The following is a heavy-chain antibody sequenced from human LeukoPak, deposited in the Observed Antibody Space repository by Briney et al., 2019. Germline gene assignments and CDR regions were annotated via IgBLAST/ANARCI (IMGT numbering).Heavy chain of an antibody. CDR3: ARQDPLHLGYCSGGSCYGAHWFDP. CDR2: IYYSGST. D-gene: IGHD2-15*01. V-gene: IGHV4-39*01. CDR1: GGSISSSSYC. Sequence: PSETLSLTCTVSGGSISSSSYCWGWIRQPPGKGLERIGSIYYSGSTYYNPSLKSRVTISVDTSKNQFSLKLSSVTAADTAVYYCARQDPLHLGYCSGGSCYGAHWFDPWGQGTLVTVSS. J-gene: IGHJ5*02.